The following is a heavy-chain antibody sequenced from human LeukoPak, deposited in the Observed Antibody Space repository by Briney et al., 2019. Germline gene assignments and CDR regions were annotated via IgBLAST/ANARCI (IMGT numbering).Heavy chain of an antibody. CDR2: IGIDSGNT. J-gene: IGHJ4*02. CDR3: ARDHNYAFDN. V-gene: IGHV3-48*01. Sequence: GGSLRLSCTASGFPFVEYSMNWVRQAPGKGLEWISYIGIDSGNTKYADSVRGRFTISADKAKNSLYLQMNSLRVEDTAVYYCARDHNYAFDNWGQGTLVSVAS. D-gene: IGHD1-1*01. CDR1: GFPFVEYS.